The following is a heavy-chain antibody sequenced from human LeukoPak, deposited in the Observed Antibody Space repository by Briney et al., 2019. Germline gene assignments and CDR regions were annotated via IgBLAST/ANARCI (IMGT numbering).Heavy chain of an antibody. CDR2: INAGNGNT. CDR1: GYTFTSYA. J-gene: IGHJ4*02. V-gene: IGHV1-3*01. CDR3: ARDIGYGSGSYNFDY. Sequence: GASAKVSCKASGYTFTSYAMHWVRQAPGQRLEWMGWINAGNGNTKYSQKFQGRVTITRDTSASTAFMELSSLGSEDTAVYYCARDIGYGSGSYNFDYWGQGTLVTVSS. D-gene: IGHD3-10*01.